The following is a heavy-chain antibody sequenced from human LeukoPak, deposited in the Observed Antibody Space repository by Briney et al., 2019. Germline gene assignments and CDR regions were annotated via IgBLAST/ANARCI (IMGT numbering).Heavy chain of an antibody. CDR3: IVVVEPPDSDGFDV. J-gene: IGHJ3*01. Sequence: GGSLRLSCAASGFTFGNSWVYWVRQALGKGLVWVSLINADGSTTSYADSVKGRFTISRDNARNTLSLEMNSLTIEDTAVYYCIVVVEPPDSDGFDVWGQGEIITVSS. CDR2: INADGSTT. V-gene: IGHV3-74*01. CDR1: GFTFGNSW. D-gene: IGHD1-14*01.